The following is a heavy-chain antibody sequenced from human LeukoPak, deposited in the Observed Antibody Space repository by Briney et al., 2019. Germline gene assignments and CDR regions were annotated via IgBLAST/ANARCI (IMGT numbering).Heavy chain of an antibody. D-gene: IGHD6-13*01. CDR3: ARVPQGSSWPYYFDY. CDR2: IVPILGTA. J-gene: IGHJ4*02. V-gene: IGHV1-69*04. Sequence: SVTVSCKASGGTFVTYAISWVRQAPGQGLEWVGRIVPILGTANYAQNFQGRVTITADRSTTTAYMELSSLRSEDTAVYYCARVPQGSSWPYYFDYWGQGTLVTVSS. CDR1: GGTFVTYA.